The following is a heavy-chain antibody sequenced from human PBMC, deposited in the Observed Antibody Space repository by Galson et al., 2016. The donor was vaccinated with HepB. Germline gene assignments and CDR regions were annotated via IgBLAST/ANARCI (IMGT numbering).Heavy chain of an antibody. D-gene: IGHD1-26*01. V-gene: IGHV3-53*01. CDR2: IYSGGTT. J-gene: IGHJ4*02. CDR1: GYTLSGLS. CDR3: ATRRIVGATDGS. Sequence: SCKVSGYTLSGLSMHWVRQAPGKGLEWVSLIYSGGTTSYADSVKGRFTISRDNSKNMLYLQMNSLRAEDTAVYYCATRRIVGATDGSWGQGTLVTVSS.